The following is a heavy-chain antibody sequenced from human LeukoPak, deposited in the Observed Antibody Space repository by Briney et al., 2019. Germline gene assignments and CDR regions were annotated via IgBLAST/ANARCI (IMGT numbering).Heavy chain of an antibody. J-gene: IGHJ4*02. V-gene: IGHV3-23*01. CDR3: AKEGRWLQLDY. D-gene: IGHD5-24*01. CDR1: GFTFSSYA. CDR2: ISGSGGST. Sequence: SGGSLRLSCAASGFTFSSYAMSWVRQDPGKGVEWVSAISGSGGSTYYAHSVKGRFTISRDNSKNTLYLQMNSLRAEDTAVYYCAKEGRWLQLDYWGQGTLVTVSS.